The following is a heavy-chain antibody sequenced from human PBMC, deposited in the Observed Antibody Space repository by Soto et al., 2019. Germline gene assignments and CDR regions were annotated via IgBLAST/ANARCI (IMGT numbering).Heavy chain of an antibody. CDR2: ISGSGRYT. CDR1: GFTFSSYS. J-gene: IGHJ6*02. CDR3: AKDPPSERMQPDYGMDV. Sequence: HPGGSLRLSCAASGFTFSSYSMNWVRQAPGKGLEWLSLISGSGRYTDYADSVKGRFTISRDNSKNTLYLQMNSLRVEDTAVYYCAKDPPSERMQPDYGMDVWGQGTTVTVSS. D-gene: IGHD6-13*01. V-gene: IGHV3-23*01.